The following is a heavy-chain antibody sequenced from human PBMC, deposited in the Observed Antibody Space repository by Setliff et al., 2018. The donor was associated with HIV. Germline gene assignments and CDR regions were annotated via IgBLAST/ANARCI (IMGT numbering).Heavy chain of an antibody. CDR2: VHNNGFK. D-gene: IGHD2-15*01. V-gene: IGHV4-61*09. CDR1: GVSISSGDYS. CDR3: ARGVVGSYYDYVNIYYHDYIDL. J-gene: IGHJ6*03. Sequence: SDTLSLTCDVSGVSISSGDYSWNWIRQPAGKRLAWIGHVHNNGFKNYNSSLESRVDISVDTSKNQISLKVDSVTAADTAMYFCARGVVGSYYDYVNIYYHDYIDLWGKGTTVTVSS.